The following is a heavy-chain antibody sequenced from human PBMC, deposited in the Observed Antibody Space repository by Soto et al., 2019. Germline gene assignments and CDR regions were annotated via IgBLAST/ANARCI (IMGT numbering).Heavy chain of an antibody. V-gene: IGHV3-11*01. CDR3: ARASYDFWSGHPPLFDY. J-gene: IGHJ4*02. CDR1: GFTFSDYY. D-gene: IGHD3-3*01. CDR2: ISSSGSTI. Sequence: PGGSLRLSCAASGFTFSDYYMSWIRQAPGKGLEWVSYISSSGSTIYYADSVKGRFTISRDNAKNSLYLQMNSLRAEDTAVYYCARASYDFWSGHPPLFDYWGQGTLVTVSS.